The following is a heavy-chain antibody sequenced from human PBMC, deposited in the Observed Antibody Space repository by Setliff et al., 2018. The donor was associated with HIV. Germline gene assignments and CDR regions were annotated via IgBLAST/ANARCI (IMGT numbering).Heavy chain of an antibody. CDR2: ISAYNGNT. D-gene: IGHD1-26*01. CDR1: GYTFTNFG. CDR3: AAPTPIVGDAFDI. Sequence: ASVKVSCKASGYTFTNFGISWVRQAPGQGLEWMGWISAYNGNTRYAQNFQGRVTMTTDTSTSTAYMELRSLRSDDTAVFYCAAPTPIVGDAFDIWGQGTMVTVSS. V-gene: IGHV1-18*01. J-gene: IGHJ3*02.